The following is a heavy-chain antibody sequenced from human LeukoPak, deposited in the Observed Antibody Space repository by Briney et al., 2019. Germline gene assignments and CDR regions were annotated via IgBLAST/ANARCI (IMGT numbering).Heavy chain of an antibody. CDR2: ISAKNGNT. J-gene: IGHJ5*02. CDR1: GYAFTNYG. V-gene: IGHV1-18*01. CDR3: ARVPGYSSGWGLTREFDP. D-gene: IGHD6-19*01. Sequence: PLASVKVSCKASGYAFTNYGMSWVRQVPGQGLEWMGWISAKNGNTDYAQKLQGRVTITADKSTSIAYMELSSLRSEDTAVYYCARVPGYSSGWGLTREFDPWGQGTLVTVSS.